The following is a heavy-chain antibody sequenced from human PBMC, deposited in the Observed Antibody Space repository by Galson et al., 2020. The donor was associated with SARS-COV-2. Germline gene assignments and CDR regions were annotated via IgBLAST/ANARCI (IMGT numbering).Heavy chain of an antibody. CDR1: GFTFSSYA. CDR2: ISYDGSNK. Sequence: GGSLRLSCAASGFTFSSYAMHWVRQAPGKGLEWVAVISYDGSNKYYADSVKGRFTISRDNSKNTLYLQMNSLRAEDTAVYYCARELINPYGMDVWGQGTTVTVSS. D-gene: IGHD2-8*01. V-gene: IGHV3-30*04. J-gene: IGHJ6*02. CDR3: ARELINPYGMDV.